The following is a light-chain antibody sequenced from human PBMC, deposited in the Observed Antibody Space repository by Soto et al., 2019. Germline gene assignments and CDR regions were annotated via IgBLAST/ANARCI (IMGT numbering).Light chain of an antibody. CDR2: DAS. CDR1: QDISNY. V-gene: IGKV1-33*01. Sequence: DIQMTQSPSSLSASVGDRVTITCQASQDISNYLNWYKQKPGKATKLLIYDASNLETWDPSRFSGSGSGTEFTFTISSLQHEDIATDYCQQYDKLPPFTFGPGTKVDIK. J-gene: IGKJ3*01. CDR3: QQYDKLPPFT.